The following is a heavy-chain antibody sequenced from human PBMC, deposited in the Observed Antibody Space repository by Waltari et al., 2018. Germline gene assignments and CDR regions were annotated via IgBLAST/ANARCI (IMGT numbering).Heavy chain of an antibody. V-gene: IGHV4-34*01. CDR1: GGSFSGYY. J-gene: IGHJ3*02. D-gene: IGHD3-3*01. Sequence: QVQLQQWGAGLLKPSETLSLTCAVYGGSFSGYYWSWIRQPPGKGLEWIGEINHSGSTIYTPTLKSRVTISVDTSKNQFSLKLSSVTAAYTAVYYCARADEDYDFWSGYIRDDAFDIWGQGTMVTVSS. CDR3: ARADEDYDFWSGYIRDDAFDI. CDR2: INHSGST.